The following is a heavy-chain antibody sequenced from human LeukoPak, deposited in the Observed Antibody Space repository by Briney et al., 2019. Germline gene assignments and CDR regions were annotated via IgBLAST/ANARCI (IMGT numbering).Heavy chain of an antibody. Sequence: ASVKVSCKASGYTFTGYYMHWVRQAPGQGLEWMGWINPNSGGTNYAQKFQGRVTMSRDTSISTAYMELSRLRSDDTAVYYCARTYDSSGFGGINPFDGMDVWGQGTTVTVSS. CDR1: GYTFTGYY. V-gene: IGHV1-2*02. D-gene: IGHD3-22*01. CDR3: ARTYDSSGFGGINPFDGMDV. CDR2: INPNSGGT. J-gene: IGHJ6*02.